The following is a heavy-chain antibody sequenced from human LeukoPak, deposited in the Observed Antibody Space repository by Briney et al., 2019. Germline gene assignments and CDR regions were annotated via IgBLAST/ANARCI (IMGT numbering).Heavy chain of an antibody. D-gene: IGHD4-17*01. CDR3: AKDYGDYPGAFDI. Sequence: PGGSLRLSCVASGFTFSSYAMIWVRQAPGKGLEWVSGIRGSGGRTYYADSVKGRVTMSRDNSKNTLYLQMNSLRAEDTAVYYCAKDYGDYPGAFDIRGQGTLVTVSS. V-gene: IGHV3-23*01. J-gene: IGHJ3*02. CDR1: GFTFSSYA. CDR2: IRGSGGRT.